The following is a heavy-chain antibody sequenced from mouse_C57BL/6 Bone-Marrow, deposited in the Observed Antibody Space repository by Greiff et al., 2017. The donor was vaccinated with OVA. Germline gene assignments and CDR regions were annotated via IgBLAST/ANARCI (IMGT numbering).Heavy chain of an antibody. CDR2: ISYDGSN. Sequence: ESGPGLVKPSQSLSLTCSVTGYSITSGYYWNWIRQFPGNKLEWMGYISYDGSNNYNPSLKNRISITRDTSKNQFFLKLNSVTTEDTATYYCARTRQLRVPFDYWGQGTTLTVSS. J-gene: IGHJ2*01. CDR3: ARTRQLRVPFDY. V-gene: IGHV3-6*01. CDR1: GYSITSGYY. D-gene: IGHD3-2*02.